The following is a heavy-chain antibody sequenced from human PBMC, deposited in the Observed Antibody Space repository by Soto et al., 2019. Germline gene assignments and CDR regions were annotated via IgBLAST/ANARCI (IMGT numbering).Heavy chain of an antibody. Sequence: QLQLQESGPGLVKPSETLSLTCTVSGGSISSRGYYWGWIRQPPGKGLEWIGTIYYSGRTYYNPSLKSRVTISVDTSKNQFSLKLSSVTAADTAVYYCATSNWFDPWGQGTLVTVSP. V-gene: IGHV4-39*01. J-gene: IGHJ5*02. CDR2: IYYSGRT. CDR1: GGSISSRGYY. CDR3: ATSNWFDP.